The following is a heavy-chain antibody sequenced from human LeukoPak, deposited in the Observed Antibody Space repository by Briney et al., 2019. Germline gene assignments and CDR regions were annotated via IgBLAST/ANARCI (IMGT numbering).Heavy chain of an antibody. J-gene: IGHJ4*02. D-gene: IGHD5-24*01. CDR3: ARGMGDGYKYPNY. Sequence: SETLSLSCTVSGGSISSYYWSWIRQPTGKGLEWIGYIYYSGSTNYNPSLKSRVTISVDTSKNQFSLKLSSVTAADTAVYYCARGMGDGYKYPNYWGQGTLVTVSS. CDR2: IYYSGST. CDR1: GGSISSYY. V-gene: IGHV4-59*01.